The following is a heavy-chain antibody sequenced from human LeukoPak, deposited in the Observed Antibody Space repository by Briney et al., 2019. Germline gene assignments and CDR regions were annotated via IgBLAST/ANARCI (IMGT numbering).Heavy chain of an antibody. D-gene: IGHD3-10*01. CDR1: GYSISSGYY. CDR2: IYHSGST. Sequence: SETLSLACTVSGYSISSGYYWGWIRQPPGKGLEWIGSIYHSGSTYYNPSLKSRVTISVDTSKNQFSLKLSSVTAADTAVYYCASDAGSNYWGQGTLVTVSS. V-gene: IGHV4-38-2*02. CDR3: ASDAGSNY. J-gene: IGHJ4*02.